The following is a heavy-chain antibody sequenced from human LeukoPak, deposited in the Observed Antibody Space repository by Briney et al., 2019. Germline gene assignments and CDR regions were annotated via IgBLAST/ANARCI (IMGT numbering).Heavy chain of an antibody. J-gene: IGHJ3*02. V-gene: IGHV4-4*07. Sequence: SETLSLTCTVSGGSIRGYYWSWIRQPAGKGLEWIGRIYTNGSTNYNPSFRSRVTMSLDTSKNQFSLKLTSVTAADTAVYYCARRDLRGGDCSGGSCYYDAFDIWGQGTMVTVSS. CDR2: IYTNGST. CDR3: ARRDLRGGDCSGGSCYYDAFDI. D-gene: IGHD2-15*01. CDR1: GGSIRGYY.